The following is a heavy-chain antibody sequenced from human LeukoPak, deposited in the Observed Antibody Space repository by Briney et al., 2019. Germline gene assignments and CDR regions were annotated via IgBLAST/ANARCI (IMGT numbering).Heavy chain of an antibody. CDR2: ISGSGGST. J-gene: IGHJ4*02. V-gene: IGHV3-23*01. Sequence: GGSLRLSCAASGFTFSSYAMSWVRQAPGKGLEWVSAISGSGGSTYYADSVKGRFAISRDNSKNTLYLQMNSLRAEDTAVYYCATSRVAGTWYWGQGTLVTVSS. CDR3: ATSRVAGTWY. D-gene: IGHD6-19*01. CDR1: GFTFSSYA.